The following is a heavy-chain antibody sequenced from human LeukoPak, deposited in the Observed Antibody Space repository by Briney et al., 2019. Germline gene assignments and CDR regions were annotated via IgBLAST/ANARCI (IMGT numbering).Heavy chain of an antibody. CDR2: FAPEDGET. D-gene: IGHD3-22*01. Sequence: GASLKVSCKVSGYTLTELSMHWVRQAPGKRLEWMGGFAPEDGETIYAQKFQGRVTMTEDTSTDTAYMELSSLRSEDTAVYYCATVYYDSSGYYYVETPFDYWGQGTLVTVSS. V-gene: IGHV1-24*01. CDR3: ATVYYDSSGYYYVETPFDY. J-gene: IGHJ4*02. CDR1: GYTLTELS.